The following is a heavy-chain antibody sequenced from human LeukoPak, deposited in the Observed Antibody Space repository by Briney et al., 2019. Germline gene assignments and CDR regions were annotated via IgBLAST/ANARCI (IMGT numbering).Heavy chain of an antibody. D-gene: IGHD6-13*01. CDR1: GGSITRYY. Sequence: SETLSLTCTVSGGSITRYYWSWIRQPPGEGLEWGGYKYYSGSTNNNRSLTSRVSISVDTSKNQFSLMLTSVPAADTAVYYCARVYYSSSYDYWYFDLWGRGTLVTVSS. CDR3: ARVYYSSSYDYWYFDL. V-gene: IGHV4-59*01. J-gene: IGHJ2*01. CDR2: KYYSGST.